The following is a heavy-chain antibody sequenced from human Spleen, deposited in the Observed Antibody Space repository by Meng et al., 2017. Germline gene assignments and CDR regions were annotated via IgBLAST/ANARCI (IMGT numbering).Heavy chain of an antibody. CDR1: GFTFSSYW. D-gene: IGHD4-23*01. Sequence: GESLKISCAASGFTFSSYWMHWVRQAPGKGQVWVSRINYDGSSTSYADSVKGRFTISRDNAKSTLYLQMNSLRAEDTAVYFCARVQEKTTVVFGYWGQGTLVTVSS. J-gene: IGHJ4*02. V-gene: IGHV3-74*01. CDR3: ARVQEKTTVVFGY. CDR2: INYDGSST.